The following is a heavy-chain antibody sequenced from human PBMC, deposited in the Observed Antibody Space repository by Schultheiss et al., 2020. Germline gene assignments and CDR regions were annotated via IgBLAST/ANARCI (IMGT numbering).Heavy chain of an antibody. D-gene: IGHD3-22*01. J-gene: IGHJ6*02. Sequence: SETLSLTCAVYGGSFSGYYWSWIRQPPGKGLEWIGYVYYRGSTNYNPSLRGRVTISVDKSKNQFSLKLSSVTAADTAVYYCASTYYYDSSGYYYIGSYYYGMDVWGQGTTVTVSS. CDR2: VYYRGST. V-gene: IGHV4-59*12. CDR1: GGSFSGYY. CDR3: ASTYYYDSSGYYYIGSYYYGMDV.